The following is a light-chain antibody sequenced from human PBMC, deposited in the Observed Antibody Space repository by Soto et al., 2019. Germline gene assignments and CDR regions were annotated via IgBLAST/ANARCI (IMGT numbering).Light chain of an antibody. CDR3: QQYNNWLIT. Sequence: EIVMTQSPATLSLSPGERATLSCRASQTIDNTLAWYQQKPGQAPRLLIYGASTRATGIPARFSGSGSGTEFTLTISSLQSEDFAVYYCQQYNNWLITFGQGTRLEIK. CDR2: GAS. V-gene: IGKV3-15*01. CDR1: QTIDNT. J-gene: IGKJ5*01.